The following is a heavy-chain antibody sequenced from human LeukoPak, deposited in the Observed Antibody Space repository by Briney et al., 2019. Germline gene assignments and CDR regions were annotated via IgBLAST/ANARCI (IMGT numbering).Heavy chain of an antibody. CDR1: GFTFGDYA. Sequence: GGSLRLSCAASGFTFGDYAMHCVRHAPGKGLEGVSGIWWYSGNIRYADSVKGRFTISTDNDKNSLYLQMNSLRAEDTALYYCAKASGAIFELVPFDYWGQGTLVTVSS. CDR3: AKASGAIFELVPFDY. V-gene: IGHV3-9*01. D-gene: IGHD3/OR15-3a*01. J-gene: IGHJ4*02. CDR2: IWWYSGNI.